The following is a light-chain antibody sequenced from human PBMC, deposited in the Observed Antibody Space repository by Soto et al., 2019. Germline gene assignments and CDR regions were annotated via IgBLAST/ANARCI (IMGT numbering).Light chain of an antibody. CDR3: SSCASSSPWV. V-gene: IGLV2-14*01. CDR1: SSDVGGYNY. J-gene: IGLJ2*01. Sequence: QSALTQPASVSGSPGQSITISCTGTSSDVGGYNYVSWYQQYPGKAPKLMIYDVTNRPSGVSNRFSGSKSGNTASLTISGLQAEDEGDYYCSSCASSSPWVFGGGTKLTVL. CDR2: DVT.